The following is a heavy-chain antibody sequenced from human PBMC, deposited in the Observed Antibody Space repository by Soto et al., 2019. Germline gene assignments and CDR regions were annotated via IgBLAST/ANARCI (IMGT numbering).Heavy chain of an antibody. J-gene: IGHJ4*02. D-gene: IGHD1-7*01. CDR3: ARDRAGTSHFDY. V-gene: IGHV4-31*03. Sequence: PSETLSLTCTVSGGSISSGGYYWSWIRQHPGKGLEWIGYIYYSGSTYYNPSLKSRVTISVDTSKNQFSLKLSSVTAADTAVYYCARDRAGTSHFDYWGQGTLVTVSS. CDR2: IYYSGST. CDR1: GGSISSGGYY.